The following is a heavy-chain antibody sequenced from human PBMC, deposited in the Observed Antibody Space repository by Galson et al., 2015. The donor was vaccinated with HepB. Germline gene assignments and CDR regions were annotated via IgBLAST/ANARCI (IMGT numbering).Heavy chain of an antibody. D-gene: IGHD3-3*01. CDR1: GYSFTSYW. Sequence: QSGAEVKKPGESLRISCKGSGYSFTSYWISWVRQMPGKGLEWMGRIDPSDSYTNYSPSFQGHVTISADKSISTAYLQWSSLKASDTAMYYCARQYDFWTSSPHSDAFDIWGQGTMVTVSS. CDR3: ARQYDFWTSSPHSDAFDI. CDR2: IDPSDSYT. V-gene: IGHV5-10-1*01. J-gene: IGHJ3*02.